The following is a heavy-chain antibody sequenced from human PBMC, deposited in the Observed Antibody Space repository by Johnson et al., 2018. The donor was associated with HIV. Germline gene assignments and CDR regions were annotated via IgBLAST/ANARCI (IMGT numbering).Heavy chain of an antibody. CDR2: IYSGGST. V-gene: IGHV3-66*01. J-gene: IGHJ3*02. D-gene: IGHD3-22*01. Sequence: VQLVGSGGGLVQPGGSLRLSCAASGFTVSSNYMSWVRQAPGKGLEWASVIYSGGSTYYADSVKGRFTISRDNSKNTLYLQMNSLRAEDTAVYYCARESITMIVVVTHDAFDIWGQGTMVTVSS. CDR1: GFTVSSNY. CDR3: ARESITMIVVVTHDAFDI.